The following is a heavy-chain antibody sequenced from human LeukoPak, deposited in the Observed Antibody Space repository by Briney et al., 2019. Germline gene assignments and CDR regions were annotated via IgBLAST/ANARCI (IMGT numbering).Heavy chain of an antibody. D-gene: IGHD6-13*01. J-gene: IGHJ5*02. V-gene: IGHV1-8*01. CDR3: ASSIRRYRSSTEGGLFDP. Sequence: ASVKVSCKASGYTFTSYDINWVRQATGQGLEWMGWMNPNSGNTGYAQKFQGRVTMTRNTSVSTAYMELSSRRSEDTAVYYCASSIRRYRSSTEGGLFDPWGQETLVTVSS. CDR2: MNPNSGNT. CDR1: GYTFTSYD.